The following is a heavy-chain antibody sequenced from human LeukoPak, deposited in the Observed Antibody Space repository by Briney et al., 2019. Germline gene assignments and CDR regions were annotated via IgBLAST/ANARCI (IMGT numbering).Heavy chain of an antibody. D-gene: IGHD3-3*01. V-gene: IGHV3-23*01. CDR3: AKVGLRFLEWLLPLDY. CDR2: ISGSGGST. J-gene: IGHJ4*02. Sequence: GGSLRLSCAASGFTFSSYAMSWVRQAPGKGLEWVSAISGSGGSTYYADSVKGRFTISRDNSKNTLYLQMNSLRAVDTAVYYCAKVGLRFLEWLLPLDYWGQGTLVTVSS. CDR1: GFTFSSYA.